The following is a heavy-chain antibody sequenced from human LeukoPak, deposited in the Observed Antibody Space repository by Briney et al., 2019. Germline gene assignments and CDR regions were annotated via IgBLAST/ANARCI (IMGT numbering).Heavy chain of an antibody. V-gene: IGHV1-8*01. D-gene: IGHD6-13*01. CDR1: GYTFPSYD. Sequence: ASVKVSCKASGYTFPSYDINWVRQAAGQGLEWMGWMNPISGNTGYAQKFQGRVTMTEDTSTDTAYMELSSLRSEDTAVYYCATDQAAAGTLGDYWGQGTLVTVSS. J-gene: IGHJ4*02. CDR3: ATDQAAAGTLGDY. CDR2: MNPISGNT.